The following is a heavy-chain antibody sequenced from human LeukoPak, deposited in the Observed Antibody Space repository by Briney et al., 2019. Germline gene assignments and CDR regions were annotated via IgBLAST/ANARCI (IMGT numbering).Heavy chain of an antibody. D-gene: IGHD6-13*01. Sequence: SETLSPTCTVSGGPISSYYWTWIRQPPGQGLGWIGYIYYSGSTNYNPSVKSRVTISVDTSKNQFSLKLSSVTAADTAVYYCARRPPRSWYWFDPWGQGTLVTVSS. CDR3: ARRPPRSWYWFDP. J-gene: IGHJ5*02. CDR2: IYYSGST. CDR1: GGPISSYY. V-gene: IGHV4-59*08.